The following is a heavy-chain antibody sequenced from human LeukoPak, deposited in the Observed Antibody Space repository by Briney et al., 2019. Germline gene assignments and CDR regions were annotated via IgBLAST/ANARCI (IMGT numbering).Heavy chain of an antibody. V-gene: IGHV1-69*13. Sequence: SVKVSCKASGGTFSSYAISWVRQAPGQGLEWMGGIIPIFGTANYAQEFQGRVTITADESTSTAYMELSSLRSEDTAVYYCASMGVNDFWSGYYHIDYWGQGTLVTVSS. CDR2: IIPIFGTA. CDR1: GGTFSSYA. J-gene: IGHJ4*02. CDR3: ASMGVNDFWSGYYHIDY. D-gene: IGHD3-3*01.